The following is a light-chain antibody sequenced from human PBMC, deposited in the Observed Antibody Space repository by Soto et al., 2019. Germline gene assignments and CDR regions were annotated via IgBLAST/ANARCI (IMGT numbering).Light chain of an antibody. Sequence: LTQSPATLSLSPGERATFSCPASQGISTYIAWYQQNPGHPPRLLMFDASRRSTGVPPRFSGGGCVTHFTLTINDLEPDDFAVYYCQQCGESFGQATRLAIK. V-gene: IGKV3D-11*01. CDR1: QGISTY. J-gene: IGKJ5*01. CDR2: DAS. CDR3: QQCGES.